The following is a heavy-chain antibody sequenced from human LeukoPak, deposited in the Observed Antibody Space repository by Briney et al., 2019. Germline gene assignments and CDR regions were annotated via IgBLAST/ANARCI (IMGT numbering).Heavy chain of an antibody. V-gene: IGHV1-18*03. CDR2: ISAYNGNT. Sequence: ASVKASCKASGYTFTSYGISWVRQAPGQGLEWMGWISAYNGNTNYAQKLQGRVTMTTDTSASTAYMELSSLRSEDMAVYYCARDSKVYSYGHWISDAFDIWGQGTMVTVSS. CDR1: GYTFTSYG. D-gene: IGHD5-18*01. J-gene: IGHJ3*02. CDR3: ARDSKVYSYGHWISDAFDI.